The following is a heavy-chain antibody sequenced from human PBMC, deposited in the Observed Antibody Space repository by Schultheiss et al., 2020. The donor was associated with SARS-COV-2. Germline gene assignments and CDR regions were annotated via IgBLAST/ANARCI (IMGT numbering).Heavy chain of an antibody. CDR1: GFTFSSYW. CDR3: ARVYRMLELSIAVAGKSHYYYYYGMDV. D-gene: IGHD6-19*01. Sequence: GGSLKISCAASGFTFSSYWMSWVRQAPGKGLEWVSYISSSGSTIYYADSVKGRFTISRDNAKKSLYLHMNSLIAEDMAVYYCARVYRMLELSIAVAGKSHYYYYYGMDVWGQGTTVTVSS. V-gene: IGHV3-48*04. J-gene: IGHJ6*02. CDR2: ISSSGSTI.